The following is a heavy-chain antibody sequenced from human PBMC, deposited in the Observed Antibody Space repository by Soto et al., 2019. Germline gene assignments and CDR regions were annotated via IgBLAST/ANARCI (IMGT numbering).Heavy chain of an antibody. V-gene: IGHV3-11*01. CDR1: GFSFGDYY. Sequence: QVQLEESGGGLVKPGGSLRLSCAASGFSFGDYYMNWIRQAPGKGLEWIAFISRTGNTIHYADSVKGRFAISRDDAKMSLYLQMNTLRVDDTAIYYCAKVLSKNYYYPFDFWGQGTQVTVSS. CDR2: ISRTGNTI. CDR3: AKVLSKNYYYPFDF. J-gene: IGHJ4*02. D-gene: IGHD3-10*01.